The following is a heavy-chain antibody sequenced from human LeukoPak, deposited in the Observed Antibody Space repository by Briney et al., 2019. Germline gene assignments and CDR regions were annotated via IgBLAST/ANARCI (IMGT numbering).Heavy chain of an antibody. V-gene: IGHV4-39*01. CDR1: GGSISSSSYY. Sequence: PSETLSLTRTVSGGSISSSSYYWGWIRQPPGKGLEWIGSIYYSGSTYYNPSLKSRITISVDTSKNQFSLKLSSVTAADTAVYYCASTKSYDSSGYPFDYWGQGTLVTVSS. D-gene: IGHD3-22*01. CDR3: ASTKSYDSSGYPFDY. CDR2: IYYSGST. J-gene: IGHJ4*02.